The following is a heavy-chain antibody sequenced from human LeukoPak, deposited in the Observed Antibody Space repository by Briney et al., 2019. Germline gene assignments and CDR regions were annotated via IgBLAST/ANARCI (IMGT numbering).Heavy chain of an antibody. V-gene: IGHV3-7*01. CDR1: GFTLGGYW. CDR2: IKPDGSEY. D-gene: IGHD1-1*01. J-gene: IGHJ4*02. Sequence: PGGSLRLSCAASGFTLGGYWMSWVRQAPGKGLEWVANIKPDGSEYNYVGYVRGRITISRDNAKNSLSLQMISLRADDTAVYYCVRNRGRSSTGYWGQGTLVTVSS. CDR3: VRNRGRSSTGY.